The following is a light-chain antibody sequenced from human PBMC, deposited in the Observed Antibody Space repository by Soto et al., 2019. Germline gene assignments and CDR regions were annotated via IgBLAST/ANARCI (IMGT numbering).Light chain of an antibody. Sequence: EIVLTQSPATLSAFPVDRVTFSSGPSQALNTRLAWYQHKPGQAPRLLIYLTSNRAAGVPARFSAWGSETDFTLTISDVEPEDFAVYYCHQRQSWPRTFGQGTKVDIK. CDR2: LTS. V-gene: IGKV3-11*01. CDR1: QALNTR. CDR3: HQRQSWPRT. J-gene: IGKJ1*01.